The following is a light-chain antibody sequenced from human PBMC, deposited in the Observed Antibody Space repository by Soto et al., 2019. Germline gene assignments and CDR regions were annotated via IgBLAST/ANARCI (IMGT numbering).Light chain of an antibody. CDR2: AAS. V-gene: IGKV3-20*01. CDR3: QQYGTSPWT. CDR1: QTVSSTY. J-gene: IGKJ1*01. Sequence: EIVLTQSPGTLSLSPGETATLSCRASQTVSSTYLAWYQQKPGQAPRLLINAASSSATGIPDRFSGSGSGTDFTLTISRLEPEVFAVYFCQQYGTSPWTFGQGTKVEIK.